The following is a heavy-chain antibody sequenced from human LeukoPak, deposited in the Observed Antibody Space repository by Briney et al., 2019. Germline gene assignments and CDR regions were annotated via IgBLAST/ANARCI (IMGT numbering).Heavy chain of an antibody. J-gene: IGHJ4*02. D-gene: IGHD2-15*01. Sequence: GGSLRLSCAASGFTFTRYWMHWVRQAPGKGLVWVSRINGDGTSTDYADSVRGRFTISRDNAKNTLYLQINSLRTEDTAVYYCVRLLGSDYWGQGTLVTVSS. CDR3: VRLLGSDY. CDR1: GFTFTRYW. V-gene: IGHV3-74*01. CDR2: INGDGTST.